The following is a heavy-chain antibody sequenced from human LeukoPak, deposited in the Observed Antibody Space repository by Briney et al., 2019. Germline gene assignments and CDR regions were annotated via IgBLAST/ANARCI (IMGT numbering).Heavy chain of an antibody. D-gene: IGHD6-19*01. Sequence: GASVKVSYKASGGTFTSYAISWVRQAPGQGLEWMGRIIPIFGTANYAQKFQGRVTITTDESTSTAYMELTRLRSEDTGVYYCTRGGSSGPEGWFVSWAQGTLVTVFS. J-gene: IGHJ5*01. CDR3: TRGGSSGPEGWFVS. CDR1: GGTFTSYA. V-gene: IGHV1-69*05. CDR2: IIPIFGTA.